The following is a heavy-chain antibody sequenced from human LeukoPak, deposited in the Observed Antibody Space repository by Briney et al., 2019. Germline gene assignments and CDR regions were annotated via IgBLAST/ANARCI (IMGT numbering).Heavy chain of an antibody. J-gene: IGHJ6*03. CDR3: ASSIVVVVAATRHYYYHMDV. CDR2: IYHSGGT. V-gene: IGHV4-4*02. CDR1: GGSISTNNW. D-gene: IGHD2-15*01. Sequence: SETLSLTCTVSGGSISTNNWWSWVRQSPGKGLEWIGEIYHSGGTNYNPSLKSRVSMSVDKSKNQFSLKVTSVTAADTAVYYCASSIVVVVAATRHYYYHMDVWGKGTTVTVSS.